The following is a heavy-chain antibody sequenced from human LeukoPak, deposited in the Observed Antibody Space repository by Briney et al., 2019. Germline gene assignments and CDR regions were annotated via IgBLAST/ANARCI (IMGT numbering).Heavy chain of an antibody. V-gene: IGHV3-23*01. Sequence: GGSLRLSCAASGFTFSSYAIYWVRQAPGKGLEWVSVISGSGGDTYFADSVKGRFTISRDNSKNTVFLQMDSLRAEDTAVYYCAKTTAGYSSGRYPGWPVDYWGQGTLVTVSS. D-gene: IGHD6-19*01. CDR2: ISGSGGDT. CDR1: GFTFSSYA. J-gene: IGHJ4*02. CDR3: AKTTAGYSSGRYPGWPVDY.